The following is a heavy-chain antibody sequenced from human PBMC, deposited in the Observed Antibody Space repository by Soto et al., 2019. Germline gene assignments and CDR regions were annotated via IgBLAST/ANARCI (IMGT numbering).Heavy chain of an antibody. CDR1: GGTFSSYA. CDR3: ARDTVTGTTPYLFDY. Sequence: QVQLVQSGAEVRKPGSSVRVSCRASGGTFSSYAINWVRQAPGQGLEWMGGIIPIFGPANYAQRFQGRVTITADESTSTAYMELSSLSSEDTAVYLCARDTVTGTTPYLFDYWGQGTLVTVSS. CDR2: IIPIFGPA. V-gene: IGHV1-69*01. J-gene: IGHJ4*02. D-gene: IGHD1-7*01.